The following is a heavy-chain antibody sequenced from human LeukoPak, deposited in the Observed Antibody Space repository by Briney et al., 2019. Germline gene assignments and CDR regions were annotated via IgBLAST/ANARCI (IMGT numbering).Heavy chain of an antibody. J-gene: IGHJ3*01. V-gene: IGHV1-58*01. Sequence: ASVKASCKTSGFTFSTSAVQWVRQARGQRLEWIGWIIVGSGATNYAQSLQGRFTITRDMSTNTAYMELSSLGSEDSAVYYCAAELYGVYTDCCTFHLWGQGTLVTVSS. CDR2: IIVGSGAT. D-gene: IGHD4-17*01. CDR1: GFTFSTSA. CDR3: AAELYGVYTDCCTFHL.